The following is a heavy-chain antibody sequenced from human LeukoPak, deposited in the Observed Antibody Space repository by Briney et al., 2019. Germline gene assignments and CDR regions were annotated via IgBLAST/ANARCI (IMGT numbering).Heavy chain of an antibody. CDR1: GGSISGFY. CDR2: IYYSGDT. D-gene: IGHD3-22*01. V-gene: IGHV4-59*01. J-gene: IGHJ2*01. Sequence: SETLSLTCTVSGGSISGFYWSWIRQPPGKGLEWIGYIYYSGDTNYNPSLKSRVTMSVNTSKNQFSLKLSSVTAADTAVYYCARDRSDSSGFYWYFDLWGRGTLVTVSS. CDR3: ARDRSDSSGFYWYFDL.